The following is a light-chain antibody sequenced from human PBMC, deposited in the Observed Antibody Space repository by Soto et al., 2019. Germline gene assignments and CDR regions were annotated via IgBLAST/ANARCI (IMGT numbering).Light chain of an antibody. CDR2: DAS. Sequence: EIVLTQSPATLSLSPGERATLSCRASQSVSSYLAWYQQKPGQAPRLLIYDASNRATGIPARFSGSGSGTEFNLTISSLEPEDFAVYYCQQRSNWPPSFGGGTKVEIK. CDR1: QSVSSY. V-gene: IGKV3-11*01. CDR3: QQRSNWPPS. J-gene: IGKJ4*01.